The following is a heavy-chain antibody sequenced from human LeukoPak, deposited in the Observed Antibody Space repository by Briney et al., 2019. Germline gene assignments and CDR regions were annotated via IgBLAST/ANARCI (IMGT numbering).Heavy chain of an antibody. CDR1: GFTVSNNH. CDR3: MGYGGNSF. CDR2: IDNVGGT. J-gene: IGHJ4*02. Sequence: GGSLRLSCVASGFTVSNNHVSWVRQAPGKGLEWVSLIDNVGGTYYADSVKGRFTISIDHSENTLYLQMNSLRAEDTALYYCMGYGGNSFWGQGTLVTVPS. D-gene: IGHD4-23*01. V-gene: IGHV3-66*01.